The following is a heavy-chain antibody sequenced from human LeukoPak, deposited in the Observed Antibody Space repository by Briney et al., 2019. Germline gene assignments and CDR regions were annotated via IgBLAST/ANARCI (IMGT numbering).Heavy chain of an antibody. CDR2: IYYSGST. CDR1: GGSISSSSYY. Sequence: SETLSLTCTVSGGSISSSSYYWSWIRQPPGKGLGWIGYIYYSGSTNYNPSLKSRVTTSVDTSKNQFSLKLSSVTAADTAVYYCARLDYGDYGDYYYMDVWGKGTTVTVSS. CDR3: ARLDYGDYGDYYYMDV. J-gene: IGHJ6*03. D-gene: IGHD4-17*01. V-gene: IGHV4-61*01.